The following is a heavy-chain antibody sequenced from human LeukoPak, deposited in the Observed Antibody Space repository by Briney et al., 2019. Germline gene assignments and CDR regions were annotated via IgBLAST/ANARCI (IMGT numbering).Heavy chain of an antibody. CDR3: AAAMVLFY. V-gene: IGHV4-39*07. Sequence: PSETLSLTCTVSGGSISSSSYYWGWIRQPPGKGLEWIGSIYYSGSTYYNPSLKSRVTISVDTSKNQFSLKLSSVTAADTAVYYCAAAMVLFYWGQGTLVTVSS. J-gene: IGHJ4*02. CDR1: GGSISSSSYY. D-gene: IGHD5-18*01. CDR2: IYYSGST.